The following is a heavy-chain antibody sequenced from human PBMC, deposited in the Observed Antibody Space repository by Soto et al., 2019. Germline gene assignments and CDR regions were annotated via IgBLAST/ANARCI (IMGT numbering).Heavy chain of an antibody. CDR2: ISYDGSNK. D-gene: IGHD4-17*01. CDR3: AILGGGDYGDYGVGAFDI. J-gene: IGHJ3*02. V-gene: IGHV3-30*03. Sequence: QVQLVESGGGVVQPGRSLRLSCAASGFTFSSYGMHWVRQAPGKGLEWVAVISYDGSNKYYADSVKGRFTISRDNSKNTLYLQMNSLRAEDTAVYYCAILGGGDYGDYGVGAFDIWGQGTMVTVSS. CDR1: GFTFSSYG.